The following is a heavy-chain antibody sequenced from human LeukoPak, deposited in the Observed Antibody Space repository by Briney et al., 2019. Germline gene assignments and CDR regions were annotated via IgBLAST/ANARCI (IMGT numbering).Heavy chain of an antibody. Sequence: GESLKISCQGSGYIFTSYWIGWVRQMPRKGLEWMGIIYPCDSDTRYSPSFHCQVTISTDKSISTAYLQWSSLKASDTAMYYCARRDGYGAHDIWGQGTMVTVSS. D-gene: IGHD5-24*01. V-gene: IGHV5-51*01. J-gene: IGHJ3*02. CDR3: ARRDGYGAHDI. CDR1: GYIFTSYW. CDR2: IYPCDSDT.